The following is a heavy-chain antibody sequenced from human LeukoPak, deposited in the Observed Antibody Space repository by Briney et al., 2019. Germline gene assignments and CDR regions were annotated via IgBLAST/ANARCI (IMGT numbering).Heavy chain of an antibody. V-gene: IGHV1-2*02. D-gene: IGHD1-1*01. CDR3: ATDPGYPDAFDI. Sequence: ASVKVSCKASGYTFTGYYMHWVRQAPGQGLEWMGWINPNSGGTNYAQKFQGRVTMTRDTSTSTAYMELSRLRSDDTAVYYCATDPGYPDAFDIWGQGTMVTVSS. J-gene: IGHJ3*02. CDR1: GYTFTGYY. CDR2: INPNSGGT.